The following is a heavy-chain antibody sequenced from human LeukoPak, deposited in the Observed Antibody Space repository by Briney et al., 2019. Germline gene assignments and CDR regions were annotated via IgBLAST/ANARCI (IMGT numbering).Heavy chain of an antibody. CDR2: INPNSGGT. CDR1: GYTVTGYD. D-gene: IGHD6-13*01. CDR3: VLSAAGYYFAY. V-gene: IGHV1-2*02. J-gene: IGHJ4*02. Sequence: ASVKVSCKASGYTVTGYDIHWGRQAPGQGGEWMGWINPNSGGTNYAQNFQGRVTLPRDTSISTAYMELSRLRSDDTAVYYCVLSAAGYYFAYWGQGTLVTVS.